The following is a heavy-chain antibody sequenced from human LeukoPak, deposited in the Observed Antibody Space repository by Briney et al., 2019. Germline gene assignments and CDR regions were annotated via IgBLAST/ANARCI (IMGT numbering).Heavy chain of an antibody. Sequence: PSQTLSLTCAVSGGSIGSGGYSWSWIRQPPGKGLEWIGYIYHSGSTYYNPSLKSRVTISVDRSKNQFSLKLSSVTAADTAVYYCARARSRTNYYGMDVWGQGTTVTVSS. D-gene: IGHD1-14*01. CDR2: IYHSGST. J-gene: IGHJ6*02. CDR3: ARARSRTNYYGMDV. V-gene: IGHV4-30-2*01. CDR1: GGSIGSGGYS.